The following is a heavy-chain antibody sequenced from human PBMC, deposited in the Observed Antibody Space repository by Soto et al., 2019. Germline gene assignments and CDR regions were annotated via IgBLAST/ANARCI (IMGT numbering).Heavy chain of an antibody. CDR1: GFTFSSYD. V-gene: IGHV3-13*01. D-gene: IGHD6-13*01. CDR2: IGTAGDT. Sequence: PGGSLRLSCAASGFTFSSYDMHWVRQATGKGLEWVSAIGTAGDTYYPGSVKGRFTISRENAKNSLYLQMNSLRAGDTTVYYCARQGIFGAFEICGQGTMVTFSS. CDR3: ARQGIFGAFEI. J-gene: IGHJ3*02.